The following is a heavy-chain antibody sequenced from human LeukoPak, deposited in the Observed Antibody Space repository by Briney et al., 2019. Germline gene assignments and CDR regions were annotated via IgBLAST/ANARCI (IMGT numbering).Heavy chain of an antibody. CDR2: ISYDGSNK. CDR3: AKDGDTATYYYYYYGMDV. CDR1: GVTLSSYA. Sequence: PGGSLRLSCAASGVTLSSYAMSWVRQAPGKGLEWVAVISYDGSNKYYADSVKGRFTISRDNSKNTLYLQMNSLRAEDTAVYYCAKDGDTATYYYYYYGMDVWGQGTTVTVSS. D-gene: IGHD5-18*01. J-gene: IGHJ6*02. V-gene: IGHV3-30*18.